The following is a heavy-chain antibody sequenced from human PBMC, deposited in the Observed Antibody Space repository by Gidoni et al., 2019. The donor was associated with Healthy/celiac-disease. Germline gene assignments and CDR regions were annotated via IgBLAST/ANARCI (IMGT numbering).Heavy chain of an antibody. CDR1: GFTFSRYS. Sequence: EVQLVESGGGLVQPGGSLRLSCAASGFTFSRYSMNWVRQAPGKGLEWVSYISSSSSTIYYADSVKGRFTISRDNAKNSLYLQMNSLRDEDTAVYYCARDSRGGGLETGAFDIWGQGTMVTVSS. CDR2: ISSSSSTI. CDR3: ARDSRGGGLETGAFDI. V-gene: IGHV3-48*02. D-gene: IGHD3-10*01. J-gene: IGHJ3*02.